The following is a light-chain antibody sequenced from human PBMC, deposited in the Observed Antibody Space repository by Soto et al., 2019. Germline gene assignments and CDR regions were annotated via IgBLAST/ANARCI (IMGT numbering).Light chain of an antibody. CDR3: QQYNNWPRT. V-gene: IGKV3D-15*01. CDR1: QSVSSSH. CDR2: AAS. J-gene: IGKJ1*01. Sequence: EIVLTQSPATPSLSPGEIITLSCSASQSVSSSHLAWYQHKPGQAHRLLIYAASSRATGSPDRFSGGGSGTDFTLTISSLQSEEFAVYYCQQYNNWPRTFGKGTKVDIK.